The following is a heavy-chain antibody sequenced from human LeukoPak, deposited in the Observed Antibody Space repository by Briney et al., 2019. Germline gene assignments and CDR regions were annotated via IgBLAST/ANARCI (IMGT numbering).Heavy chain of an antibody. CDR1: GFTFSSYA. CDR2: ISGSGGST. J-gene: IGHJ4*02. CDR3: ANGWSPDY. Sequence: PGGSLRLSCAASGFTFSSYAMSWVRQDPGKRLEWVSGISGSGGSTYYADSVKGRFTIFRDNSKNTLYLQMNSLRAEDTAVYHCANGWSPDYWGRGTLVTVSS. D-gene: IGHD2-15*01. V-gene: IGHV3-23*01.